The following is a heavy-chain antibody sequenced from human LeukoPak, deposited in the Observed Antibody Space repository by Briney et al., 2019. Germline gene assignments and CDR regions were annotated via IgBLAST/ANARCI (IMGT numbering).Heavy chain of an antibody. CDR3: ARGYSSGWYYFDY. CDR1: GGSISSYY. Sequence: SETLSLTCTVSGGSISSYYWSWIRQPPGKGLEWIGYIYYSGSTNYNPSLKSRVTISVDTSKNQFSLKLSSVTAADTAVYYCARGYSSGWYYFDYWGQGTLVTVSS. J-gene: IGHJ4*02. V-gene: IGHV4-59*08. CDR2: IYYSGST. D-gene: IGHD6-19*01.